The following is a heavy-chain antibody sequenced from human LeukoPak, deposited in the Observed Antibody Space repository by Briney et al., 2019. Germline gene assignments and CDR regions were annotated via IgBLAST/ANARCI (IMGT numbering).Heavy chain of an antibody. V-gene: IGHV3-21*01. CDR2: ISSSSSYI. Sequence: GGSLRLSCAASGFTFSSYSMNWVRQAPGKGLEWVSSISSSSSYIYYADSVKGRFTISRDNAKNSLYLQMNSLRAEDTAVYYCARPRSPDCGDYTMYYWGQGTLVTVSS. CDR3: ARPRSPDCGDYTMYY. J-gene: IGHJ4*02. D-gene: IGHD4-17*01. CDR1: GFTFSSYS.